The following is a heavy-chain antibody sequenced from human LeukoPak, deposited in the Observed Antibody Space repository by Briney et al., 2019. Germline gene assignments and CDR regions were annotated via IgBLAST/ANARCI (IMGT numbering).Heavy chain of an antibody. CDR3: ARGHGDYVRDGFDV. D-gene: IGHD4-17*01. CDR1: EFTSSSHW. CDR2: INSDGSST. V-gene: IGHV3-74*01. J-gene: IGHJ3*01. Sequence: TGESLRLSCVASEFTSSSHWMHWVRQTPGKGLVWVSRINSDGSSTRYADFVKGRFTIPRDNAKNTLYLQMDSLRAEDTAVYYCARGHGDYVRDGFDVWGQGTMVTVSS.